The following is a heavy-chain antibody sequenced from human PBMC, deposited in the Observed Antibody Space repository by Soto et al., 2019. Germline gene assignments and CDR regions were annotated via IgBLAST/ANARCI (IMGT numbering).Heavy chain of an antibody. CDR3: ARGNLGRRKHLDF. J-gene: IGHJ4*02. CDR1: GYSLTNFA. CDR2: INGGNGDT. Sequence: QVQLVQSETEVKKPGDSVRVSCRASGYSLTNFAMHWVRRAPGHRLEWMGWINGGNGDTRFSHEFQGRVAITRDTSANTAYMELTSLRSEDTAVYYCARGNLGRRKHLDFWGQGTLAIVSS. V-gene: IGHV1-3*01.